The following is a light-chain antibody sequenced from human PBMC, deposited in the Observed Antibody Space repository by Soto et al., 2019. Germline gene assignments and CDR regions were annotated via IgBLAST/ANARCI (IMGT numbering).Light chain of an antibody. V-gene: IGKV3-20*01. CDR3: LQYFLSPCT. CDR1: QSVSSSH. CDR2: GAS. Sequence: EIVLTQSPGTLSLSPGERATLSCRASQSVSSSHLAWYQQKPGQAPRLLISGASSRATGIPARFTGSGSGTDFTLTISSLDPEDFAVYYFLQYFLSPCTFAQGTKVEIK. J-gene: IGKJ1*01.